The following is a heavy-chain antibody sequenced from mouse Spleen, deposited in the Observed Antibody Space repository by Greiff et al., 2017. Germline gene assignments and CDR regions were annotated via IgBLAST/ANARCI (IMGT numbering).Heavy chain of an antibody. Sequence: VQLQQSGLELVKPGASVKISGKASGYSFIDYNLNWVKQSMGKSFEWFGVINPNYGTTSYNQKFTGKATLIVDQSSSTAYMQLNTLTSEDSAVYYCARAGVYFDYWGQSTTLTVSS. CDR2: INPNYGTT. CDR1: GYSFIDYN. V-gene: IGHV1-39*01. J-gene: IGHJ2*01. CDR3: ARAGVYFDY.